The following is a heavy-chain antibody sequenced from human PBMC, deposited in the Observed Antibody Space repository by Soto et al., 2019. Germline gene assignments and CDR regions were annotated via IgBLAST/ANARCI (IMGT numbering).Heavy chain of an antibody. V-gene: IGHV1-69*18. D-gene: IGHD1-26*01. Sequence: QVQLVQSGAEVKKPGSSVKVSCKASAGTFLNYAITWVRQAPGQGRELMGTITPIFGTTYNAQKFNGRVTFSADESTSTALMDLSRLRSQDAALYYDAGVALRGILLGAVDSLGKGTLVTVSS. J-gene: IGHJ4*02. CDR1: AGTFLNYA. CDR2: ITPIFGTT. CDR3: AGVALRGILLGAVDS.